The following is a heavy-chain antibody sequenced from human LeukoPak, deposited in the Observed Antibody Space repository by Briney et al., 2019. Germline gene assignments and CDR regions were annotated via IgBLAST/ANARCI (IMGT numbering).Heavy chain of an antibody. CDR2: INPNSGGT. J-gene: IGHJ4*02. CDR3: ARLGTGSFDY. Sequence: ASVKVSCKASGYTFTVYYMHWVRQAPGQGLEWMGWINPNSGGTNYAQKFQGRVTMTRDTSISTAYMELSSLRSDDTVVYYCARLGTGSFDYWGQGTLVTVSS. D-gene: IGHD1-14*01. CDR1: GYTFTVYY. V-gene: IGHV1-2*02.